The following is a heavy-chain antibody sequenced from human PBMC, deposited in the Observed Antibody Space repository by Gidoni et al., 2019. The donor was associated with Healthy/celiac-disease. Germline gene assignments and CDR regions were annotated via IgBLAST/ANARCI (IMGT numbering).Heavy chain of an antibody. J-gene: IGHJ4*02. V-gene: IGHV3-23*01. CDR3: AKDSTYYYDSSGYYVGDY. D-gene: IGHD3-22*01. CDR1: GFTFSSYA. Sequence: EVQLLESGGGLVQPGGSLRLSCAASGFTFSSYAMSCVRQAQGKGLEWVSAISGSGGSTYYAESVKGRFTISRDKSKNTLYLQMNSLRAEDTAVYYCAKDSTYYYDSSGYYVGDYWGQGTLVIVSS. CDR2: ISGSGGST.